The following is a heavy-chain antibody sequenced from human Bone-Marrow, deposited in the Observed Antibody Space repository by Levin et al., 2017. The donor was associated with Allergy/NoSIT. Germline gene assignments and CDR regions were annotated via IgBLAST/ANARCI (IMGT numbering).Heavy chain of an antibody. V-gene: IGHV4-59*01. CDR2: IYNSGST. CDR1: GGSISTYF. D-gene: IGHD6-19*01. J-gene: IGHJ4*02. CDR3: VRGRGSGWYVYY. Sequence: SETLSLTCTVSGGSISTYFWSWIRQPPGKGLEWIGYIYNSGSTSYNPSLKSRVTISVDTSKNQFSLKVDSVTAADTAVYYCVRGRGSGWYVYYWGLGTLVTVSA.